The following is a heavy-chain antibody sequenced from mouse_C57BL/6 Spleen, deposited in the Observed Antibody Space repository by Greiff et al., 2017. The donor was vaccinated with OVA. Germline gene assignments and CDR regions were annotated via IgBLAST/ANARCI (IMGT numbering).Heavy chain of an antibody. CDR2: IYPSDSET. V-gene: IGHV1-61*01. J-gene: IGHJ4*01. CDR3: ARIGDGAMDY. D-gene: IGHD3-1*01. CDR1: GYTFTSYW. Sequence: QVQLQQPGAELVRPGSSVKLSCKASGYTFTSYWMDWVKQRPGQGLEWIGNIYPSDSETHYNQKFKDKATLTVDKSSSTAYMPLSSLTSEDSSVYYCARIGDGAMDYWGQGTSVTVSS.